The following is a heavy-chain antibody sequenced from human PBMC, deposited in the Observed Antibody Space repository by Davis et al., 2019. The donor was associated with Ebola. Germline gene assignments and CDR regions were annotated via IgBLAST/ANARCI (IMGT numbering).Heavy chain of an antibody. CDR3: AREKELRGYDY. CDR1: GFTFSSYS. Sequence: GESLKISCAASGFTFSSYSMNWVRQAPGKGLEWVSSISSSSSYIYYADSVKGRFTISRDNAKNSLYLQMNSLRAEDTAVYYCAREKELRGYDYWGQGTLVTVSS. D-gene: IGHD1-26*01. J-gene: IGHJ4*02. CDR2: ISSSSSYI. V-gene: IGHV3-21*01.